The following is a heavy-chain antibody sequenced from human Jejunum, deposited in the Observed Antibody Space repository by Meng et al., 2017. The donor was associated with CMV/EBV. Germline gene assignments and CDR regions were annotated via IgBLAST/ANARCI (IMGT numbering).Heavy chain of an antibody. CDR3: ARATYDYGSGTNYYYYGMDV. CDR2: INSDGSNT. Sequence: SWMAWVRQAPGKGLVWVSLINSDGSNTSYADSVKGRFTISRDNAKNTLYLQMSSLRAEDTAVYYCARATYDYGSGTNYYYYGMDVWGQGTTVTVSS. V-gene: IGHV3-74*01. CDR1: SW. D-gene: IGHD3-10*01. J-gene: IGHJ6*02.